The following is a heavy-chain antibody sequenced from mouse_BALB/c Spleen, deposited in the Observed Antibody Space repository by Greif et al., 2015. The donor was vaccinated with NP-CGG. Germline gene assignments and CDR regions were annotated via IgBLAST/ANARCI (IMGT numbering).Heavy chain of an antibody. V-gene: IGHV14-3*02. CDR3: AYYGNYEWAY. D-gene: IGHD2-1*01. CDR1: GFNIKDTY. J-gene: IGHJ3*01. Sequence: VQLKESGAELVKPGASVKLSCTASGFNIKDTYMHWVKQRPEQGLEWIGRIDPANGNTKYDPKFQGKATITADTSSNTAYLQLSSLTSEDTAVYYCAYYGNYEWAYWGQGTLVTVSA. CDR2: IDPANGNT.